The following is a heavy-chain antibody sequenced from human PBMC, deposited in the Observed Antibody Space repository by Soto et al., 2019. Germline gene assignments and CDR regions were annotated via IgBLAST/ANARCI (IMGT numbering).Heavy chain of an antibody. V-gene: IGHV1-3*04. CDR2: INTGNGDT. CDR3: TRAPRGAT. Sequence: QVQLVQSGAEVKKPGASVKLSCEASGYTFTAYPMHWVRQAPGQRLEWMGWINTGNGDTKYSQNFQGRGTITRDTSASTAYMELSSLPSEDTAVYYCTRAPRGATWGQGTLVTVSS. CDR1: GYTFTAYP. J-gene: IGHJ1*01.